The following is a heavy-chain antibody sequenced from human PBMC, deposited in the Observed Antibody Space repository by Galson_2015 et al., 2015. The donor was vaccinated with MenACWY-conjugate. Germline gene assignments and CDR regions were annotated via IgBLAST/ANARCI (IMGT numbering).Heavy chain of an antibody. D-gene: IGHD3-16*01. V-gene: IGHV3-48*01. CDR2: ISTSSSTI. J-gene: IGHJ4*02. CDR1: GFTFSLYS. CDR3: VRGSNDWGRFDY. Sequence: SLRLSCAASGFTFSLYSMNWVRQAPGKGLEWISYISTSSSTIYYVDSVKGRFTTSRDNAKNSLYLQMDSLRAEDTAVYYCVRGSNDWGRFDYWGQGTLVTVSS.